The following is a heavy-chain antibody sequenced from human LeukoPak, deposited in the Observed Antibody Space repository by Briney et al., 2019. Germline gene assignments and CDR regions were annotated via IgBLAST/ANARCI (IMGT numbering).Heavy chain of an antibody. V-gene: IGHV3-48*03. CDR2: ISSSGSTI. Sequence: GGSLRLSCAASGFTFSSYEMNWVRQAPGTGLEWVSYISSSGSTIYYADSVKGRFTISRDNAKNSLYLQMNSLRAEDTAVYYCARVSGVTTDTDFDYWGQGTLVTVSS. CDR3: ARVSGVTTDTDFDY. CDR1: GFTFSSYE. D-gene: IGHD4-17*01. J-gene: IGHJ4*02.